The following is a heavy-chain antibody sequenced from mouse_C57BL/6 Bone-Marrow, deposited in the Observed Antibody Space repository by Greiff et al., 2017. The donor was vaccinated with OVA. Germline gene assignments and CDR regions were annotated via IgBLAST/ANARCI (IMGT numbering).Heavy chain of an antibody. CDR1: GYSITSGYY. CDR2: ISYDGSN. D-gene: IGHD4-1*01. J-gene: IGHJ3*01. V-gene: IGHV3-6*01. CDR3: ADWEGFAY. Sequence: EVKLQESGPGLVKPSQSLSLTCSVTGYSITSGYYWNWIRQFPGNKLEWMGYISYDGSNNYNPSLKNRISITRDTSKNQFFLKLNSVTTEDTATYYCADWEGFAYWGQGTLVTVSA.